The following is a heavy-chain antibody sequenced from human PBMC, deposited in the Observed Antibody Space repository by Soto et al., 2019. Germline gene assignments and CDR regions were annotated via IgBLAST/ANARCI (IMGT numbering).Heavy chain of an antibody. CDR2: IHPGDSDT. V-gene: IGHV5-51*01. J-gene: IGHJ4*02. CDR1: GYSFTSYW. D-gene: IGHD6-19*01. Sequence: PGESLKISCQGSGYSFTSYWIGWVRQMPGEGLEWMGIIHPGDSDTRYSPSFQGQVTMSADKSSRNAVLRWNSLKASDTAMYYCVGSDNSGWYIFDYWGQGSGVTSPQ. CDR3: VGSDNSGWYIFDY.